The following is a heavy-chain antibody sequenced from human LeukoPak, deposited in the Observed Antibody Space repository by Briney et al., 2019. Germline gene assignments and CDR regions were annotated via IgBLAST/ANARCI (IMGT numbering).Heavy chain of an antibody. V-gene: IGHV1-2*02. Sequence: GASVKVSCKASGYTFTGYYMHWVRQAPGRGLEWMGWINPNSGGTNYAQKFQGRVTMTRDTSISTAYMELSRLRSDDTAVYYCARGGNEVVADAEYFQHWGQGTLVTVSS. CDR1: GYTFTGYY. J-gene: IGHJ1*01. CDR3: ARGGNEVVADAEYFQH. CDR2: INPNSGGT. D-gene: IGHD3-22*01.